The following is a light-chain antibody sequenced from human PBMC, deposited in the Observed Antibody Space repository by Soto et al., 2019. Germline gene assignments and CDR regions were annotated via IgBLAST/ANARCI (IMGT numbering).Light chain of an antibody. V-gene: IGLV2-14*01. CDR1: TTDVGGYNH. CDR2: EVS. Sequence: QSVLAQPASVSGSPGQSITISCTGTTTDVGGYNHVSWYQQHPGKAPKLMIHEVSNRPSGVSNRFSGSKSGNTASLTISGLQAEDEADYYCSSFTSTSTYVLFGGGTKVTVL. J-gene: IGLJ2*01. CDR3: SSFTSTSTYVL.